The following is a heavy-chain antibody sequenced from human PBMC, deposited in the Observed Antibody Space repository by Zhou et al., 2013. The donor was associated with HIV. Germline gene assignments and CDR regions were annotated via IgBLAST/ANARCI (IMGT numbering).Heavy chain of an antibody. CDR3: ARGVIMVQGILRDDAFDI. CDR1: GGTFSSYA. J-gene: IGHJ3*02. Sequence: QVQLVQSGAEVKKPGSSVRVSCKASGGTFSSYAISWVRQAPGQGLEWMGRIIPILGIANYAQRFQAGVTITAEKSTNTAYMELSSLRSEDTAVYYCARGVIMVQGILRDDAFDIWGQGTMVTVSS. V-gene: IGHV1-69*04. CDR2: IIPILGIA. D-gene: IGHD3-10*01.